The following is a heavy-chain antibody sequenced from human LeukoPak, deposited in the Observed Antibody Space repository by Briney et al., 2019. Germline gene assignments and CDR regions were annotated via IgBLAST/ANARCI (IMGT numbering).Heavy chain of an antibody. Sequence: PSETLSLTCAVSGYSITNNYWWGWIRQTPGRGLEWIGSLHHSGSTSYNPSLKSRVTISVDTSKNQFSLKLSSVTAADTAVYYCARDRSGVGYSFDYWGQGTLVTVSS. V-gene: IGHV4-38-2*02. CDR2: LHHSGST. CDR3: ARDRSGVGYSFDY. D-gene: IGHD5-12*01. J-gene: IGHJ4*02. CDR1: GYSITNNYW.